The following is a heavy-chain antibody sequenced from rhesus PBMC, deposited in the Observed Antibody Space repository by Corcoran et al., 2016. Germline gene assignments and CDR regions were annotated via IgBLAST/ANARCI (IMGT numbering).Heavy chain of an antibody. V-gene: IGHV3S26*01. J-gene: IGHJ4*01. CDR1: GFTFSSYV. D-gene: IGHD1-26*01. CDR2: ISESGGTK. CDR3: TANWNPHGYYFDY. Sequence: DVQLVESGGGLVKPGGSLRLSCVASGFTFSSYVMHWVRQAPGKGLEWVSVISESGGTKYYADSLKGRFTISRDNAKNSLFLQRNSLRAEDTAVYYCTANWNPHGYYFDYWGQGVLVTVSS.